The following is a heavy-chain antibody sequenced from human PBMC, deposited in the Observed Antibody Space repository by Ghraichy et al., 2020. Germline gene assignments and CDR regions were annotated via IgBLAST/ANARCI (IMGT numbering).Heavy chain of an antibody. CDR2: INHSGST. CDR3: ARRKGGYVFDY. CDR1: GGSFSGYY. J-gene: IGHJ4*02. Sequence: SETLSLTCAVYGGSFSGYYRSWIRQPPGKGLEWIGEINHSGSTNYNPSLKSRVTISVDTSKNQFSLKLSSVTAADTAVYYCARRKGGYVFDYWGQGTLVTVSS. V-gene: IGHV4-34*01. D-gene: IGHD5-12*01.